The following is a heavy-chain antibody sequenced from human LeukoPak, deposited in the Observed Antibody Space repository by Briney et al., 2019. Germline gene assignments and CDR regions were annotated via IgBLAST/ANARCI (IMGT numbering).Heavy chain of an antibody. D-gene: IGHD1-26*01. J-gene: IGHJ4*02. V-gene: IGHV3-74*01. CDR3: ARDQSIAGPTTADC. Sequence: PGGSLRLSCAASGFTFSRFWMHCGRQAPGKGLVWVSRINTDASNTIYADSVKGRFTISRDNAKNTLYLQMNSLRAEDTAVYYCARDQSIAGPTTADCWGQGTLVTVSS. CDR1: GFTFSRFW. CDR2: INTDASNT.